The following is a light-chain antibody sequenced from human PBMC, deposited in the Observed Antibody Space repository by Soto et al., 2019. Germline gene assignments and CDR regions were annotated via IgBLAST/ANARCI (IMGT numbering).Light chain of an antibody. Sequence: EIVMTQSPATLSVSPGERATLSCRARQSVSSNVAWYQQKPGQAPRLLIYGASTRATGIPARFSGSGSGTECTLTISSLQSEDFAVYYCQQYNNWPPNTFGQGTKMEIK. V-gene: IGKV3-15*01. J-gene: IGKJ2*01. CDR1: QSVSSN. CDR2: GAS. CDR3: QQYNNWPPNT.